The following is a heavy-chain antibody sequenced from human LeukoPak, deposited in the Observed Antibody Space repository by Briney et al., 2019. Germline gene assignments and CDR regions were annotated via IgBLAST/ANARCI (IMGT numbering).Heavy chain of an antibody. Sequence: GGSLRLSCAASGFTFSSYAMHWVRQAPGKGLEWVAVISYDGSNKCYADSVKGRFTISRDNSKNTLYLQMNSLRAEDTAVYYCARESGYYDSSRYYRYFDYWGQGTLVTVSS. D-gene: IGHD3-22*01. V-gene: IGHV3-30-3*01. J-gene: IGHJ4*02. CDR3: ARESGYYDSSRYYRYFDY. CDR1: GFTFSSYA. CDR2: ISYDGSNK.